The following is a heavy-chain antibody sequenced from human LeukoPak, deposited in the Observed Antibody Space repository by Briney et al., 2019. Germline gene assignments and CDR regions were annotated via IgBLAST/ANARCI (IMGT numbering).Heavy chain of an antibody. Sequence: GGSLRLSCAASGFTFDDYAMHWVRQAPGKGLEWVSGISWNSGSIGYADSVKGRFTISRDNAKNSLYLQMNSLRAEDTALYYCAKARGNYYDSSGSVDYWGQGTLVTVSS. V-gene: IGHV3-9*01. J-gene: IGHJ4*02. CDR2: ISWNSGSI. CDR3: AKARGNYYDSSGSVDY. CDR1: GFTFDDYA. D-gene: IGHD3-22*01.